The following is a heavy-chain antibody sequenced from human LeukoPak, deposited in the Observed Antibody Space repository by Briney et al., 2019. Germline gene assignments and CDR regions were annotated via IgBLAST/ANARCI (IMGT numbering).Heavy chain of an antibody. CDR1: GYTFTNYG. D-gene: IGHD2-2*01. V-gene: IGHV1-18*01. CDR2: ISAYNGNT. J-gene: IGHJ4*02. CDR3: ARRPSWPHYFDY. Sequence: GASVKVSCKASGYTFTNYGISWVRQAPGQGLEWMGWISAYNGNTNFAQKLQHRVTMTTDTSTSTAYMELRSLRSDDTAVYYCARRPSWPHYFDYWGQGTLVTVSS.